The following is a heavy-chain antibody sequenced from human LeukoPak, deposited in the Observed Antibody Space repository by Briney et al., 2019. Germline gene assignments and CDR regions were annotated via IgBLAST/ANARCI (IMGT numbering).Heavy chain of an antibody. CDR3: TRVNLRGSNYNWFDP. Sequence: SVKVSCKTSGGTFLSHTFSWVRQALGHGLEWIGKITPVIETAKYAQTFQGRVSIYTDRDTTTVYMDLSGLRPDDTADYYCTRVNLRGSNYNWFDPWGQGTRVIVSS. CDR2: ITPVIETA. D-gene: IGHD3-10*01. V-gene: IGHV1-69*08. J-gene: IGHJ5*02. CDR1: GGTFLSHT.